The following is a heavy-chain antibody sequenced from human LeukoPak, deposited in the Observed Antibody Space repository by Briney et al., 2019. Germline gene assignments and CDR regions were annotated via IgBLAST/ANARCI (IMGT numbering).Heavy chain of an antibody. CDR3: ARDMDSGPDFFDY. CDR2: INPNSGDT. J-gene: IGHJ4*02. V-gene: IGHV1-2*02. D-gene: IGHD1-26*01. Sequence: ASVKVSCKASGYSFTGYYIHWVRQAPGQGLEWMAWINPNSGDTNFAQKFQGRVTMTRDTSISTAYMELSRLRSDDTAVYYCARDMDSGPDFFDYWGLGTLVTVSS. CDR1: GYSFTGYY.